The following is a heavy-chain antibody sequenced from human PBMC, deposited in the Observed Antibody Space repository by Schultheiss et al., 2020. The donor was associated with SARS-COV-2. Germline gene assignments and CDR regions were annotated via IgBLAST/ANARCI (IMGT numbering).Heavy chain of an antibody. CDR1: GFTFSSYW. Sequence: GGSLRLSCAASGFTFSSYWMHWVRQAPGKGLEWVSTISGSGGTTYYGDSVKGRVTISRDNSKNTLNLQMNSLRAEDTAVYYCAKRGYDSSGYYSDWYFDLWGRGTLVTVSS. J-gene: IGHJ2*01. V-gene: IGHV3-23*01. D-gene: IGHD3-22*01. CDR2: ISGSGGTT. CDR3: AKRGYDSSGYYSDWYFDL.